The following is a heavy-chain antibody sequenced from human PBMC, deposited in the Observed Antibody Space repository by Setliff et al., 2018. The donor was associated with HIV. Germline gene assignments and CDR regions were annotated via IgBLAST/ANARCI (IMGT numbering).Heavy chain of an antibody. CDR1: GFTFNNYA. D-gene: IGHD6-19*01. CDR3: ARDQLHYSSGLFKYYYYYGMDV. V-gene: IGHV3-30-3*01. CDR2: ISYDGNKK. J-gene: IGHJ6*02. Sequence: GGSLRLSCAASGFTFNNYAMNWVRQAPGKGLEWVAVISYDGNKKYYADSVKGRFTISRDNSKNTLYLQMNSLRADDTAVYYCARDQLHYSSGLFKYYYYYGMDVWGQGSTVTVSS.